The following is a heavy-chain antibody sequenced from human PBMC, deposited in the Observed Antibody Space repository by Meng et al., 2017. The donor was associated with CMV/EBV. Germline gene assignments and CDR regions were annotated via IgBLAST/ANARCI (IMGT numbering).Heavy chain of an antibody. CDR3: ARVGNSYFTFDY. Sequence: LRLSCTVTGGSISSGDYYWSWIRQPPGKGLEWIGYIYYSGSTYYTPSLKSGVTISVDTSKNQFSRKLSSVTAADTAVYYCARVGNSYFTFDYWGQGTLVTVSS. V-gene: IGHV4-30-4*08. CDR2: IYYSGST. D-gene: IGHD1-7*01. J-gene: IGHJ4*02. CDR1: GGSISSGDYY.